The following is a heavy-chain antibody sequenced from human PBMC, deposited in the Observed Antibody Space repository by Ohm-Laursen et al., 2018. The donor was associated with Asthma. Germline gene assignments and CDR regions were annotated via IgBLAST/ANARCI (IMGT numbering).Heavy chain of an antibody. Sequence: SETLSLTCTLSGASFSTYYWGWIRQPPGKGLEWIGYIYSTGSTNYNPSLKSRVTISVDTSKNQFSLKLSSVTAADTAVYYCARGSFYYESTGYYFFDHWGQGALVTVSS. CDR2: IYSTGST. CDR1: GASFSTYY. J-gene: IGHJ4*02. V-gene: IGHV4-59*01. D-gene: IGHD3-22*01. CDR3: ARGSFYYESTGYYFFDH.